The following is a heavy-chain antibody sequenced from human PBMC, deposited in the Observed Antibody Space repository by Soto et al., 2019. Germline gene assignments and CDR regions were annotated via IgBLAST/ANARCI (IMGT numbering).Heavy chain of an antibody. D-gene: IGHD3-16*02. CDR2: INHSGST. Sequence: SETLSLTXAVYGGSFSGYYWSWIRQPPGKGLEWIGEINHSGSTNYNPSLKSRVTISVDTSKNQFSLKLSSVTAADTAVYYCARAKTYDYVWGSYRPYFDYWGQGTLVTVSS. CDR1: GGSFSGYY. V-gene: IGHV4-34*01. J-gene: IGHJ4*02. CDR3: ARAKTYDYVWGSYRPYFDY.